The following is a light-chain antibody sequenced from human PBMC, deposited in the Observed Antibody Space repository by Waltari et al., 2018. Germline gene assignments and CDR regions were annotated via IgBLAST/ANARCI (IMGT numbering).Light chain of an antibody. Sequence: ELVLTQSPATLYLSPGERATLSCRASQSVGNFLAWYRQKPGQPPRLVIYDVSPRATGTPARFSGSGSGTDFTLTISTLQPEDFAFYFCQQRGNWAPLTFGGGTEVVIK. CDR1: QSVGNF. V-gene: IGKV3-11*01. J-gene: IGKJ4*01. CDR2: DVS. CDR3: QQRGNWAPLT.